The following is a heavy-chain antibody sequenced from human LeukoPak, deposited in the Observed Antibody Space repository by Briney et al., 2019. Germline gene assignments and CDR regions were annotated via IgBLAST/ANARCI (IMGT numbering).Heavy chain of an antibody. D-gene: IGHD6-13*01. Sequence: GGSLRLSCAASGFTFSSYAMHWVRQAPGKGLEWVAVISYDGSNKYYADSVKGRFTISRDNSKNTLYLQMNSLRAEDTAVYYCARESRQQLVHNYFDYWGQGTLVTVSS. CDR1: GFTFSSYA. V-gene: IGHV3-30-3*01. CDR2: ISYDGSNK. J-gene: IGHJ4*02. CDR3: ARESRQQLVHNYFDY.